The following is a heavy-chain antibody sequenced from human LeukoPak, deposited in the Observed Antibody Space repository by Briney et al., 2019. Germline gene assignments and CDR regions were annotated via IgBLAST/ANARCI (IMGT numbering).Heavy chain of an antibody. J-gene: IGHJ4*02. D-gene: IGHD2-15*01. V-gene: IGHV3-23*01. CDR3: ARDQTTRYCSGGSCYSLGY. Sequence: GGSLRLSCAASGFTFSSYSMSWVRQAPGKGLEWVSAISGSGGSTYYADSVKGRFTISRDNYKNTLYLQMNSLRAEDPAVYYCARDQTTRYCSGGSCYSLGYWGQGTLVTVSS. CDR1: GFTFSSYS. CDR2: ISGSGGST.